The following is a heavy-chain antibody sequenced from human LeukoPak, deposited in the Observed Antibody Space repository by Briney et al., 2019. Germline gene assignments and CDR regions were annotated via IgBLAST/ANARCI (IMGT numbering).Heavy chain of an antibody. CDR1: GFTFNSYS. Sequence: GGSLRLSCAASGFTFNSYSMTWVRQAPGKGLEWVSSINFSSAYIYYADLVKGRFTISRDNAQNSVYLQMNSLRVEDTGMYYCARLDLRSMTRGFIRYWGQGTLVTVSS. D-gene: IGHD3-10*01. J-gene: IGHJ4*02. CDR3: ARLDLRSMTRGFIRY. CDR2: INFSSAYI. V-gene: IGHV3-21*01.